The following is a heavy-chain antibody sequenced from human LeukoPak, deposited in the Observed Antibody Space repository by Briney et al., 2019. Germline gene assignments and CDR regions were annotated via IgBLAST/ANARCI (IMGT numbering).Heavy chain of an antibody. D-gene: IGHD2-2*01. CDR3: ARAVVPGAIASLAVNWFDP. CDR2: IYYSGST. J-gene: IGHJ5*02. V-gene: IGHV4-31*03. CDR1: GGSISRGGYY. Sequence: SQTLSLTCTVSGGSISRGGYYWSSIRQHPGKCLERIGYIYYSGSTYYNPSLKTRVTISVDTSKNQFSLKLSSVSVADATVYYCARAVVPGAIASLAVNWFDPWGKGTLVTVSS.